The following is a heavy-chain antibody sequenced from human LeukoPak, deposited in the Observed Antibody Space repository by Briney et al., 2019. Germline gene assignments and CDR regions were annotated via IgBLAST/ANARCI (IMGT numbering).Heavy chain of an antibody. CDR3: AKTPGGDSAFDM. J-gene: IGHJ3*02. V-gene: IGHV3-30*02. CDR2: IRYDGSNK. Sequence: GGSLRLSCAASGFTFSSYGMDWVRQAPGKGLEWVAFIRYDGSNKYYADSVKGRFTISRDNSKNTLYLQMNSLRAEDTAVYYCAKTPGGDSAFDMWGQGTMVTVSS. CDR1: GFTFSSYG. D-gene: IGHD4-17*01.